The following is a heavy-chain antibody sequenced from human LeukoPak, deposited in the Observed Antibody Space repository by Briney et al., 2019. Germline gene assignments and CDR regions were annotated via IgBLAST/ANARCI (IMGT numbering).Heavy chain of an antibody. J-gene: IGHJ4*02. V-gene: IGHV3-30*02. CDR3: ARDVSRGLLWFGEFDY. CDR2: IRYDGSNK. D-gene: IGHD3-10*01. CDR1: AFTFRSYG. Sequence: GGSLRLSCATSAFTFRSYGMHWVRQAPDKGLEWVAFIRYDGSNKYYADSVKGRFTISRDNSKNTLYLQMNSLRAEDTAVYYCARDVSRGLLWFGEFDYWGQGTLVTVSS.